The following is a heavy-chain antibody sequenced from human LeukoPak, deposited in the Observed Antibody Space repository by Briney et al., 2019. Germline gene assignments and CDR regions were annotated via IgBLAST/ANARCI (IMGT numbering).Heavy chain of an antibody. Sequence: GRSLRLSCAASGFTFSSYGMPWVRQAPGKGLEWVAVISYDGSNKYYADSVKGRFTISRDNSKNTLYLQMNSLRAEDTAVYYCAKGYGGDLDYWGQGTLVTVSS. CDR2: ISYDGSNK. V-gene: IGHV3-30*18. D-gene: IGHD4-23*01. J-gene: IGHJ4*02. CDR1: GFTFSSYG. CDR3: AKGYGGDLDY.